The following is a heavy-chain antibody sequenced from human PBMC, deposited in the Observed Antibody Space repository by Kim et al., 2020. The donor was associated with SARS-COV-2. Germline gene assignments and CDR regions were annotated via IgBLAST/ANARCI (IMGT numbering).Heavy chain of an antibody. CDR3: ARGGSGSLDY. J-gene: IGHJ4*02. V-gene: IGHV3-74*01. Sequence: RSTSYADSVKGRVTISRDNAKNTLYRQMNSLRAEDTAVYYCARGGSGSLDYWGQGTLVTVSS. CDR2: RST. D-gene: IGHD3-16*01.